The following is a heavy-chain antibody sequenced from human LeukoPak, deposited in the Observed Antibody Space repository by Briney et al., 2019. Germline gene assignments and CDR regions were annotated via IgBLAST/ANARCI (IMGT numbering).Heavy chain of an antibody. CDR2: INHSGST. Sequence: PSETLSLTCAVYGGSFSGYYWSWLRQPPGKGLEWIGEINHSGSTNYNPSLKSRVTISVDTSKNQFSLKLSSVTASDTAVYYCARGLIAAHRDDYFDYWGQGTLVTVSS. D-gene: IGHD6-6*01. CDR3: ARGLIAAHRDDYFDY. CDR1: GGSFSGYY. V-gene: IGHV4-34*01. J-gene: IGHJ4*02.